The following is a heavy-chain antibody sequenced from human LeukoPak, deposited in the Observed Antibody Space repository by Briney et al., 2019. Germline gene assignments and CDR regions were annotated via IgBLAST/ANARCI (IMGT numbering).Heavy chain of an antibody. CDR1: GXTFSSYA. V-gene: IGHV3-30-3*01. J-gene: IGHJ6*02. CDR2: ITYDGGNK. CDR3: ARDSYGMDV. Sequence: GRSLRPPFAASGXTFSSYAMHWVRQAPGKGLDGVAVITYDGGNKYYADSVKGRFTISRDNSKNTLYLQMNSLIAEDTAVYYCARDSYGMDVWGQGTTVTVSS.